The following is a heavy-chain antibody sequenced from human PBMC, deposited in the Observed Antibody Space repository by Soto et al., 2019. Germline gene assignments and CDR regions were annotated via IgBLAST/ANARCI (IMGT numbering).Heavy chain of an antibody. D-gene: IGHD2-2*01. CDR3: ARGPHPAYYYYYYMDV. Sequence: SETLSLTCAVYGGSFSGYYWSWIRQPPGKGLEWIGEINHSGSTNYNPSLKSRVTISVDTSKNQFSLKLSSVTAADTAVYYCARGPHPAYYYYYYMDVWGKGTKVTVSS. CDR2: INHSGST. J-gene: IGHJ6*03. V-gene: IGHV4-34*01. CDR1: GGSFSGYY.